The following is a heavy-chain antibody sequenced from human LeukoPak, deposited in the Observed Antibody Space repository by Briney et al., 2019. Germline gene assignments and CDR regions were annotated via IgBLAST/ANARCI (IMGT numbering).Heavy chain of an antibody. V-gene: IGHV3-74*01. CDR1: GFTFSNYW. Sequence: GGSLRLSCAASGFTFSNYWMRWIRQVPGKGLVWVSHIKYDGSATNYADSVKGRFTISRDNSKNTLYLQMNSLRAEDTAAYYCAKDEGYFDTAYYFDYWGQGTLVTVSS. CDR3: AKDEGYFDTAYYFDY. J-gene: IGHJ4*02. D-gene: IGHD3-9*01. CDR2: IKYDGSAT.